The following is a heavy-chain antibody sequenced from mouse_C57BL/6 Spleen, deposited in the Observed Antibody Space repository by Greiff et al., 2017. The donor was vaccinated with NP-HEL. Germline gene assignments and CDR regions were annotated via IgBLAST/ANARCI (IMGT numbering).Heavy chain of an antibody. CDR3: ARDDGSSNWYFDV. J-gene: IGHJ1*03. CDR2: IDPSDSYT. D-gene: IGHD1-1*01. V-gene: IGHV1-50*01. Sequence: VQLQQSGAELVKPGASVKLSCKASGYTFTSYWMQWVKQRPGQGLEWIGEIDPSDSYTNYNPKFKGKATLTVDTSSSTAYMQLSSLTSEDSAVYYSARDDGSSNWYFDVWGTGTTVTVSS. CDR1: GYTFTSYW.